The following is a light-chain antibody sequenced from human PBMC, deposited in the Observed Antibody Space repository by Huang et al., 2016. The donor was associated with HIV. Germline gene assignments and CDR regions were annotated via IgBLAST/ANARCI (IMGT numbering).Light chain of an antibody. CDR3: QQYTTYPLT. Sequence: DVQMTQSPSTLSASMGDRVTITCRASQSISSWLAWYQQKPGKAPKLLIYKASSLESGVPSRFSGSGSGTEFTLTISSLQPDDFATYYCQQYTTYPLTFGGGTKVAIK. V-gene: IGKV1-5*03. CDR2: KAS. J-gene: IGKJ4*01. CDR1: QSISSW.